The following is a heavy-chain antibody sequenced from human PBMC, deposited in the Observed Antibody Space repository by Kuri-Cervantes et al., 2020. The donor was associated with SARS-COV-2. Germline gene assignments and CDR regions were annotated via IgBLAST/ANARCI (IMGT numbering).Heavy chain of an antibody. CDR1: GGGFSTSA. V-gene: IGHV1-69*13. J-gene: IGHJ4*02. D-gene: IGHD1-1*01. CDR2: IIPLFATP. CDR3: ARVQSATGTQFFFDY. Sequence: SVKVSCKASGGGFSTSAINWVRQAPGQGLEWMGNIIPLFATPNYAQKFQGRVTITADELTSTVYMEFSSLRFQDTAVYYCARVQSATGTQFFFDYWGQGTPVTVSS.